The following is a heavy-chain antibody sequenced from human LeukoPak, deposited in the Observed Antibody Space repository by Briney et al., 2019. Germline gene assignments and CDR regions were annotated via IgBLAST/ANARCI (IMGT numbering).Heavy chain of an antibody. Sequence: KASETLSLTCTVSGGSISSSSDYWGWVRQPPGKGLEWIGNIYHSGTTYYNPSLKSRVTISVDTSKNQFSLKLSSVTAADTAVYYCVTRGGSSRVDYWGQGTLVTVSS. J-gene: IGHJ4*02. D-gene: IGHD1-26*01. CDR1: GGSISSSSDY. CDR2: IYHSGTT. V-gene: IGHV4-39*07. CDR3: VTRGGSSRVDY.